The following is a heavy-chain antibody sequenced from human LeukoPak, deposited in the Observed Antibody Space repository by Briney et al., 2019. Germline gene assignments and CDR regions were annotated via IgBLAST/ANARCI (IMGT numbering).Heavy chain of an antibody. CDR3: ARTYDSSGYYSFFFDY. CDR2: IYCDDDK. CDR1: GVSLITSGMG. Sequence: SGPTLVKPTQTLTLTCTFSGVSLITSGMGVGWIPQSPRKAPEWLALIYCDDDKRYNPSLKSRLTITKDTSKNQVVLTMTNMDPVDTATYYCARTYDSSGYYSFFFDYWGRGTLVTVSS. V-gene: IGHV2-5*02. J-gene: IGHJ4*02. D-gene: IGHD3-22*01.